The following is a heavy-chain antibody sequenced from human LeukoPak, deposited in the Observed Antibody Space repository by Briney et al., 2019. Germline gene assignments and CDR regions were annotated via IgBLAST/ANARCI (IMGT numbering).Heavy chain of an antibody. CDR1: GGTFSSYA. Sequence: GASVKVSCKASGGTFSSYAISWVRQAPGQGLEWMGGIIPIFGTANYAQKFQGRVTITADESTSTAYMELSSLRSEDTAVYYCAREDAYGDSHAFDIWGQGTMVTVFS. D-gene: IGHD4-17*01. J-gene: IGHJ3*02. CDR2: IIPIFGTA. CDR3: AREDAYGDSHAFDI. V-gene: IGHV1-69*13.